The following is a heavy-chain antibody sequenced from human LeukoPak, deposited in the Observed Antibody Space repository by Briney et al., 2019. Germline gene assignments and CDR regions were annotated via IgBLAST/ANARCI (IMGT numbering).Heavy chain of an antibody. V-gene: IGHV1-8*03. J-gene: IGHJ4*02. D-gene: IGHD3-9*01. CDR3: ARGRGILTGYYLRY. Sequence: ASVKVSCKASGYTFTSYDINWVRQATGQGLEWMGWMNPNSGNTGYAQKFQGRVTITRNTSISTAYMELSSLRSEDTAVYYCARGRGILTGYYLRYWGQGTLVTVSS. CDR1: GYTFTSYD. CDR2: MNPNSGNT.